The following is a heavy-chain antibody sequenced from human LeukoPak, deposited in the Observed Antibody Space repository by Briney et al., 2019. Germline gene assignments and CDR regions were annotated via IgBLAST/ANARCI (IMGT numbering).Heavy chain of an antibody. D-gene: IGHD3-22*01. CDR1: GGSFSGYY. CDR3: ARITYYYDSSGYYQYNWFDP. J-gene: IGHJ5*02. CDR2: INHSGST. Sequence: SETLSLTCAVYGGSFSGYYWSWIRQPPGKGLEWIGEINHSGSTNYNPSLKSRVTISVDTSKNQLSLKLSSVTAADTAVYYCARITYYYDSSGYYQYNWFDPWGQGTLVTVSS. V-gene: IGHV4-34*01.